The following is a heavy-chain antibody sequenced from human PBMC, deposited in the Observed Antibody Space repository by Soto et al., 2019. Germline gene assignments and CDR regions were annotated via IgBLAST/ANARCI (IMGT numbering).Heavy chain of an antibody. J-gene: IGHJ4*02. D-gene: IGHD6-13*01. CDR3: ARYRFSGSKWSKFDY. CDR2: IYYSETT. CDR1: GVSVTNGDYY. V-gene: IGHV4-31*11. Sequence: SETLSLTCAVSGVSVTNGDYYWSWMRQSPGKGLEWIGNIYYSETTSYNPSLKSRVVISLDTSNNQFSLRLTSVTAADTAVYYCARYRFSGSKWSKFDYWGQGTLVTVSS.